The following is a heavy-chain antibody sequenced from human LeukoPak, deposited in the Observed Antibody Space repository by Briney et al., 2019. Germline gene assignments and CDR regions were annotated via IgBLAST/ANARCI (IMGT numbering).Heavy chain of an antibody. V-gene: IGHV4-38-2*01. CDR1: GYSISSGYY. J-gene: IGHJ3*01. Sequence: PSETLSLTCGVSGYSISSGYYWGWIRQSPGKGLEWIGAIFHSGSIYYNPSLKSRVTFSVDTSKSQFSLRLNSVTDADTAMYYYPDAFDVWGQGTIVITSS. CDR3: PDAFDV. CDR2: IFHSGSI.